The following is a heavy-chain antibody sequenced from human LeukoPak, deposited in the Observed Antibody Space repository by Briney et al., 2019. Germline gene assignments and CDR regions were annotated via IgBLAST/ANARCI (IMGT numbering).Heavy chain of an antibody. J-gene: IGHJ4*02. Sequence: GGSLRLSCAASGFTFSSYEMNWVRQAPGKGLEWVSYISSSGSTIYYADSVKGRFTISRDNAKNSLFLQMNSLRAEDTAVYYCAREGWRDGYNYFDYWGQGALVTVSS. CDR1: GFTFSSYE. CDR3: AREGWRDGYNYFDY. D-gene: IGHD5-24*01. CDR2: ISSSGSTI. V-gene: IGHV3-48*03.